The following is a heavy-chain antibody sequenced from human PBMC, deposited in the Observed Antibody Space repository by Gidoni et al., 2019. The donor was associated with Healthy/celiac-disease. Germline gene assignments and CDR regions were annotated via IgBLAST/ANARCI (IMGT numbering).Heavy chain of an antibody. Sequence: VQLHQWRAGLLKPSETLPPPCPAHGRSFTGYYCSWIRQPPGKGLDWIAEITHSGSTNYNPSLKSRVTISVDTSKNQFSRKLSAVTAADTAVYYCARGRGVRGVTTNRRDYWGQGTLVTVSS. J-gene: IGHJ4*02. V-gene: IGHV4-34*01. CDR2: ITHSGST. D-gene: IGHD3-10*01. CDR1: GRSFTGYY. CDR3: ARGRGVRGVTTNRRDY.